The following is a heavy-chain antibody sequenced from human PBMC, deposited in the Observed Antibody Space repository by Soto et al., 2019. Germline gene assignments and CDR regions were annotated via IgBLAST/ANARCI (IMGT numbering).Heavy chain of an antibody. CDR1: RLTFSNYG. D-gene: IGHD6-13*01. V-gene: IGHV3-30*03. CDR2: ISYESIST. J-gene: IGHJ6*04. CDR3: ARDSPYTSSRLGMDV. Sequence: PGGYLRLSCVASRLTFSNYGMHWVRQAPGKGLEWVAVISYESISTVYRDSVRGRFTISRDNSRNTLYLQMNSLRAEDTAVYYCARDSPYTSSRLGMDVWGKGTTVTVS.